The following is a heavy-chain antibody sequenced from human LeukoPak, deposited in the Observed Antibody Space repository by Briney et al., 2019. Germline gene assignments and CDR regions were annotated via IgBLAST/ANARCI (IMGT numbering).Heavy chain of an antibody. J-gene: IGHJ2*01. Sequence: PSETLSLTCTLSGGSLSSFYWSWIRQPPGKGLEWIGYVYYTGSTSYNPSLKSRVAISVDTSKNQFSLNLGSVTAADTAVYYCARGPETADWYFDLWGRGTLVTVSS. CDR2: VYYTGST. V-gene: IGHV4-59*08. D-gene: IGHD2-21*02. CDR1: GGSLSSFY. CDR3: ARGPETADWYFDL.